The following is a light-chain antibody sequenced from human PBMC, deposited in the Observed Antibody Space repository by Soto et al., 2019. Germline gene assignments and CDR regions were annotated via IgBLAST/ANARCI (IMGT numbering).Light chain of an antibody. Sequence: QSALTQPASVSGSPGQSITISCTGTSSDVGAYNYVSWYQQHPGKAPKLMIYDVSHRPSGVSNRFSGSKSGNTASLTISGLQAEDEADYYCSSYTSSSTLVVFGRGTKLTVL. CDR2: DVS. CDR3: SSYTSSSTLVV. CDR1: SSDVGAYNY. V-gene: IGLV2-14*03. J-gene: IGLJ2*01.